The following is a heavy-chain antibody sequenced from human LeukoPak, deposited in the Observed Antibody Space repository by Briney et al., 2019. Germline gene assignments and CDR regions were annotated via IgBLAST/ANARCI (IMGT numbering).Heavy chain of an antibody. CDR2: IYTTGTT. CDR1: GASVSRASYY. V-gene: IGHV4-61*09. J-gene: IGHJ4*02. Sequence: PSETLSLTCTVSGASVSRASYYWHWVRQSAGKRLEWIGQIYTTGTTEYNPSLNSRITISLDRSRNQVSLQLSSVTAADTALYYCARDRGVGWNSFEYWGQGILVTVSS. D-gene: IGHD6-19*01. CDR3: ARDRGVGWNSFEY.